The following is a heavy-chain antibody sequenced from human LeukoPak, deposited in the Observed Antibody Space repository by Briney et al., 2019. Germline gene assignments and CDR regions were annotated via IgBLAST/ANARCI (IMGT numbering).Heavy chain of an antibody. V-gene: IGHV4-59*01. CDR2: IDHTGST. J-gene: IGHJ4*02. Sequence: PSETLSLTCTVSDDSITIYYWTWIRQPPGKGLEWIGYIDHTGSTNYNPSLNSRVTISRDTSKNHFSLELSSVTAADTAVYYCARDSDSSGYYFDYWGQGTLVTVSS. D-gene: IGHD3-22*01. CDR3: ARDSDSSGYYFDY. CDR1: DDSITIYY.